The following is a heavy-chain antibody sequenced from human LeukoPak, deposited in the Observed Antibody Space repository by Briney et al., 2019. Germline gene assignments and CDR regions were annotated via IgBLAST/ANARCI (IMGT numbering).Heavy chain of an antibody. Sequence: GGSLRLSCAASGFAFSTYWMIWVRQTPGKGLEWVASIKQDGSETHYVDSVKGRFTISRDNTKNSLYLQMNSLRAEDTAVYYCARASSSKNVQNVDVWGQGTTVTVSS. CDR2: IKQDGSET. CDR1: GFAFSTYW. V-gene: IGHV3-7*01. D-gene: IGHD4-11*01. J-gene: IGHJ6*02. CDR3: ARASSSKNVQNVDV.